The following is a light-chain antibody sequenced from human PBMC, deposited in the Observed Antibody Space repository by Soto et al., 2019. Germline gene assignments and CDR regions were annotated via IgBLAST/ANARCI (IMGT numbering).Light chain of an antibody. V-gene: IGKV3-20*01. CDR2: GAS. CDR3: QQYATSPHT. CDR1: QSVSSSQ. J-gene: IGKJ2*01. Sequence: EIVLTQSPGTLYLSPGESATLSCRASQSVSSSQVAWYQLKPGQAPRLLIYGASSRATGIPDRFSGVGSETDFTLTISRLEPEDFAVYYCQQYATSPHTFGQGTKVEIK.